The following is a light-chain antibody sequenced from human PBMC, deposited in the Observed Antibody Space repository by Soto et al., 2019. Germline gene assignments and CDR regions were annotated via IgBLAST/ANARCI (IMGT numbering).Light chain of an antibody. CDR1: QGISSY. V-gene: IGKV1-8*01. Sequence: AIRMTQSPSSFSASTGDRVTITCRASQGISSYLAWYQQKPGKAPKLLIYAASTLQSGVPSRFSGSGSWTDFTPTISCLQSEDFATYYCQQYYSYPRTFGQGTKVEIK. CDR2: AAS. J-gene: IGKJ1*01. CDR3: QQYYSYPRT.